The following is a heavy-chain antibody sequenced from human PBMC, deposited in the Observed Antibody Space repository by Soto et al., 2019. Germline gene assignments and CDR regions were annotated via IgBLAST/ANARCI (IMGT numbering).Heavy chain of an antibody. V-gene: IGHV1-8*02. CDR3: ARASLRYRYFDY. D-gene: IGHD2-2*02. CDR1: GYTFTSYA. CDR2: MNPNSGNT. J-gene: IGHJ4*02. Sequence: ASVKVSCKASGYTFTSYAINWVRQATGQGLEWMGWMNPNSGNTGYAQKFQGRVTMTRNTSISTAYMELSSLRSEDTAVYYCARASLRYRYFDYWGQGTLVTVSS.